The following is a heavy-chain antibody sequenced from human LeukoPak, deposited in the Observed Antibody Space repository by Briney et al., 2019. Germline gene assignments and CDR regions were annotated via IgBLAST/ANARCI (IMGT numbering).Heavy chain of an antibody. CDR3: ARDGEMAASFDY. V-gene: IGHV4-4*07. J-gene: IGHJ4*02. CDR2: MYISGST. Sequence: SETLSLTCTVGSISSYYWNWIRQPAGKGLEWIGRMYISGSTNYNPSLKSRVTISVDRSKSQFSLKLSSVTAADTAVYYCARDGEMAASFDYWGQGTLVTVSS. D-gene: IGHD5-24*01. CDR1: SISSYY.